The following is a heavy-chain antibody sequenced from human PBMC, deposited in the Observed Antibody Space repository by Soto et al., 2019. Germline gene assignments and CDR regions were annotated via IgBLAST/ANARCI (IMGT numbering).Heavy chain of an antibody. CDR3: AKDVVLRYFDWLSHYWYFDL. V-gene: IGHV3-23*01. J-gene: IGHJ2*01. CDR2: ISGSGGST. Sequence: EVQLLESGGGLVQPGGSLRLSCAASGFTFSSYAMSWVRQAPGKGLEWVSAISGSGGSTYYADSVKGRFTISSDNSKNTLYLQMNSLRAEDTAVYYCAKDVVLRYFDWLSHYWYFDLWGRGTLVTVSS. D-gene: IGHD3-9*01. CDR1: GFTFSSYA.